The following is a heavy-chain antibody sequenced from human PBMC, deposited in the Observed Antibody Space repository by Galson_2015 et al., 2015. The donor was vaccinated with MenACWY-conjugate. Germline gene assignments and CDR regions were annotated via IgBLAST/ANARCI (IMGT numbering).Heavy chain of an antibody. V-gene: IGHV3-48*03. D-gene: IGHD6-13*01. Sequence: SLRLSCAASGFTFSHHGMNWVRQAPGKGLEWVSYISAGGGTIYYADSLKGRLTISRDNAKNSLYLQMNSLRPEDTAVYYCARDLSSSWYSALDFWGQGTLVTVSS. CDR2: ISAGGGTI. J-gene: IGHJ3*01. CDR1: GFTFSHHG. CDR3: ARDLSSSWYSALDF.